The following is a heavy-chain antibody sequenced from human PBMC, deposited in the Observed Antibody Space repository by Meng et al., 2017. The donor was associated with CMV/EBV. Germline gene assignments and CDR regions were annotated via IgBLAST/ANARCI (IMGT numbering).Heavy chain of an antibody. CDR2: INPNSGGT. CDR1: GYTFTGYY. V-gene: IGHV1-2*02. Sequence: ASVKVSCKASGYTFTGYYMHWVRQAPGQGLEWMGWINPNSGGTNYAQKFQGRVTMTRDTSISTAYMELSRLRSEDTAVYYCARGPPNDILTGYYPYDPWGQGTLVTVSS. J-gene: IGHJ5*02. D-gene: IGHD3-9*01. CDR3: ARGPPNDILTGYYPYDP.